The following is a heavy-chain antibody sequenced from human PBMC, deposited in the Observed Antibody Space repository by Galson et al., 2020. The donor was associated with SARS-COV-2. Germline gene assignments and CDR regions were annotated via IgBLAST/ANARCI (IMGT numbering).Heavy chain of an antibody. CDR2: TRNQANSHTT. D-gene: IGHD1-26*01. V-gene: IGHV3-72*01. Sequence: GGSLRLSCAASGFTFSDYYMDWVRQAPGRGLEWVGRTRNQANSHTTEYAASVKGRFIISRDDSENSLYLQMNGLKTEDTAVYYCARGRHSWSADEWDYWGQGTLVTVSS. CDR1: GFTFSDYY. J-gene: IGHJ4*02. CDR3: ARGRHSWSADEWDY.